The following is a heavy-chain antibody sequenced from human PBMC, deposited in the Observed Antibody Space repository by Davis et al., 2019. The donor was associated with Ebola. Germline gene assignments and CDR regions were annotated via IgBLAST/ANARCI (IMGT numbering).Heavy chain of an antibody. V-gene: IGHV4-39*02. J-gene: IGHJ5*02. CDR1: AGSIRSSSYY. CDR2: IYYSGST. CDR3: ARELAHCSGGSCYSGWFDP. D-gene: IGHD2-15*01. Sequence: MPSQTLSLTCTLSAGSIRSSSYYWGWIRQPPGKGLEWIGSIYYSGSTYYNPSLKSRVTISVDTSKNQFSLKLSSVTAADTAVYYCARELAHCSGGSCYSGWFDPWGQGTLVTVSS.